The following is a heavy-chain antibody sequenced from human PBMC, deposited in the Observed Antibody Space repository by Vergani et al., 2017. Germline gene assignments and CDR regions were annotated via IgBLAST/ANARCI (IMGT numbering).Heavy chain of an antibody. CDR1: GYTFTGYY. CDR2: INPKRGGT. D-gene: IGHD7-27*01. Sequence: QVQLVQSGAEVKKPGASVKVSCKASGYTFTGYYMHWVRQAPGQGLGWMGWINPKRGGTNYAQKFQGRVTMTRDTSISTAYMELSRLRSYDTAVYYCAIDTDGDVCFDYYGMDVWGKGP. V-gene: IGHV1-2*02. CDR3: AIDTDGDVCFDYYGMDV. J-gene: IGHJ6*04.